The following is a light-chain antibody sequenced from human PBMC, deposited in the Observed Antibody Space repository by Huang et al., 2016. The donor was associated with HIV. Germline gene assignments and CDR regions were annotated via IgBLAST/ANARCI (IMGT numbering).Light chain of an antibody. Sequence: AIRMTQSPSSLSVSTGDRVTITCRASQGISSYLAWYQQKTGKAPKLLIYAASNLQRGGPSRFSGSGFGTDFPLTISSLQSEDLGSYHWQQYYTYPHSFGQGTKLEI. CDR1: QGISSY. J-gene: IGKJ2*01. CDR3: QQYYTYPHS. V-gene: IGKV1-8*01. CDR2: AAS.